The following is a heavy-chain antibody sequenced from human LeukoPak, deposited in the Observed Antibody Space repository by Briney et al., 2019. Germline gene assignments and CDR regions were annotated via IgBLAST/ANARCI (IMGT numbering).Heavy chain of an antibody. CDR2: IYYSGST. CDR1: GGSISSSSYY. CDR3: ARDIMGIAAAGTHLGY. J-gene: IGHJ4*02. V-gene: IGHV4-39*07. Sequence: SETLSLTCTVSGGSISSSSYYWGWIRQPPGKGLEWIGSIYYSGSTYYNPSLKSRDTISVDTSKNQFSLKLSSVTAADTAVYYCARDIMGIAAAGTHLGYWGQGTLVTVSS. D-gene: IGHD6-13*01.